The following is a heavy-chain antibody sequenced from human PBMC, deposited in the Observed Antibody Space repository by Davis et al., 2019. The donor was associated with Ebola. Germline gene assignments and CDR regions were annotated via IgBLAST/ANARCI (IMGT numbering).Heavy chain of an antibody. Sequence: GGSLRLSCAASGFTFSSYAMSWVRQAPGKGLEWVSAISGSGGSTYYADSVKGRFTISRDNSKNTLYLQLNNLRAEDTAQYYCAMRAVGAAGYYQFYYGLDVWGRGTTVTVSS. J-gene: IGHJ6*02. CDR1: GFTFSSYA. CDR2: ISGSGGST. D-gene: IGHD1-26*01. CDR3: AMRAVGAAGYYQFYYGLDV. V-gene: IGHV3-23*01.